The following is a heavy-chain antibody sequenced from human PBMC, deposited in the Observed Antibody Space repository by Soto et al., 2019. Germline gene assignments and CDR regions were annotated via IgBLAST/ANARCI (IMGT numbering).Heavy chain of an antibody. D-gene: IGHD3-22*01. Sequence: SETLSLTCTVSGGSISSSSYYWGWIRQPPGKGLEWIGSIYYSGSTYYNPSLKSRVTISVDTSKNQFSLKLSSVTAADTAVYYCARHSYDSSGYYYSHTYYFDYWGQGTLVTVSS. V-gene: IGHV4-39*01. CDR3: ARHSYDSSGYYYSHTYYFDY. CDR1: GGSISSSSYY. CDR2: IYYSGST. J-gene: IGHJ4*02.